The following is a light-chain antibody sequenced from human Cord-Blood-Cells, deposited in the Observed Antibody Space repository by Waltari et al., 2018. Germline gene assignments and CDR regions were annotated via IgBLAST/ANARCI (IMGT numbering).Light chain of an antibody. J-gene: IGKJ5*01. V-gene: IGKV4-1*01. CDR3: QQYYSTPIT. CDR1: QSVLYSSNNKNY. Sequence: DIVMTQSPDSLAVSLGERATINCKSSQSVLYSSNNKNYLAWYQQTPGQPPKLLIYCASTRESGVPYRFSGGGSGTDFTLTISSLQAEDVAVYYCQQYYSTPITFGQGTRLEIK. CDR2: CAS.